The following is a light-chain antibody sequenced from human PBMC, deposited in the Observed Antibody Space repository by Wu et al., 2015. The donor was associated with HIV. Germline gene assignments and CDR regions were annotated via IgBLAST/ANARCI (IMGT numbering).Light chain of an antibody. V-gene: IGKV3-15*01. Sequence: EIVLTQSPGTLSLSLGERATLSCRASQSVSSSYLAWYQQKPGQSPRLLIYGASTRATGIPARFSGSGSGTEFTLTISSMQSEDFAVYYCQQYNNWPPLTFGGGTKVEIK. CDR1: QSVSSSY. CDR3: QQYNNWPPLT. CDR2: GAS. J-gene: IGKJ4*01.